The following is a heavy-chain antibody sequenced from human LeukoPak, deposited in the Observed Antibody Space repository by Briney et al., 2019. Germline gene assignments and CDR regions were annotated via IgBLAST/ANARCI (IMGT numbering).Heavy chain of an antibody. CDR1: GFTFSSYW. V-gene: IGHV3-74*01. J-gene: IGHJ4*02. CDR3: ARDHTEYSSSSDFDY. CDR2: INTDGSST. D-gene: IGHD6-6*01. Sequence: PGGSLRLSCAASGFTFSSYWMHWVRQAPGKGLVWVSRINTDGSSTSYADPVKGRFTISRDNAKNTLYLQMNSLRAEDTAVYYCARDHTEYSSSSDFDYWGQGTLVTVSS.